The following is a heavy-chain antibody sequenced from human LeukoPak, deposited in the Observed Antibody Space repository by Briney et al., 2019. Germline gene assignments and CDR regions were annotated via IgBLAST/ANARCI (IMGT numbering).Heavy chain of an antibody. CDR3: ARDIRLTYYYDSSGYSDAFDI. Sequence: ASVKVSCKASGYTFSSYYIHWVRQAPEQGLEWMGIINPSGGSPSYAQKFQGRVTLTRDTSTSTVYMDLSSLRSEDTAVYYCARDIRLTYYYDSSGYSDAFDIWGQGTMVTVSS. CDR2: INPSGGSP. V-gene: IGHV1-46*01. D-gene: IGHD3-22*01. CDR1: GYTFSSYY. J-gene: IGHJ3*02.